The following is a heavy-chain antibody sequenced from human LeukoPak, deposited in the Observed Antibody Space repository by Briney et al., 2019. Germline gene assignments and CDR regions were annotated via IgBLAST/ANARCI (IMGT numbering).Heavy chain of an antibody. V-gene: IGHV3-30-3*01. D-gene: IGHD1-26*01. J-gene: IGHJ4*02. CDR1: GFTLGSCT. CDR2: ISYDGSNK. Sequence: GSLRLSCAASGFTLGSCTMHWVRQAPGKGLEWVAVISYDGSNKYYADSVKGRFTISRDNSKNTLYLQMNSLRAEDTAVYYCARDRGWELPYYFDYWGQGTLVTVSS. CDR3: ARDRGWELPYYFDY.